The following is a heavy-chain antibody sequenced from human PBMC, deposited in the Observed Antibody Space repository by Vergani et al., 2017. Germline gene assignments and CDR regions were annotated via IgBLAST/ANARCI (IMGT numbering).Heavy chain of an antibody. CDR1: GGSISSGGYY. J-gene: IGHJ4*02. V-gene: IGHV4-31*03. CDR2: IYYSGST. D-gene: IGHD1-7*01. Sequence: QVQLQESGPGLVKPSQTLSLTCTVSGGSISSGGYYWSWIRQHPGKGLEWIGYIYYSGSTYYNPSLKSRVTISVDTSKHQFALKLSSVTAADTAVYYCARGNWNYAFDYWGQGTLVTVSS. CDR3: ARGNWNYAFDY.